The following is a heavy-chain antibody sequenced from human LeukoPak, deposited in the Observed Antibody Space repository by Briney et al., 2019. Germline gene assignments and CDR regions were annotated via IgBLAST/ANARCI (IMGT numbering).Heavy chain of an antibody. V-gene: IGHV3-11*04. CDR2: ISSSGTII. CDR3: ARDLSAVAGKDRTDY. J-gene: IGHJ4*02. Sequence: GGSLRLFCAASGFTFSDHYMSWVRQAPGRGLEWLSSISSSGTIIYYADSVKGRFTISRDNTKNSMYLQMNSLRAEHKAVYYCARDLSAVAGKDRTDYWGQGTLVTVSS. D-gene: IGHD6-19*01. CDR1: GFTFSDHY.